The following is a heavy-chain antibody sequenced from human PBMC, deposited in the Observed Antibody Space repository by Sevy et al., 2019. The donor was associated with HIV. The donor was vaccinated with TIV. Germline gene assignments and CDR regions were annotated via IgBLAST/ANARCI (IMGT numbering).Heavy chain of an antibody. CDR3: TTAHCRDRIVVVPFEY. Sequence: GGSLRLSCAASGFTFSNAWMSWVRQSPGKGLEWVGRIRSKAGGGTTDYATIVKGKFTISRDDSRNILYLQLNSLETEEKAVYYCTTAHCRDRIVVVPFEYWGQGTLVTVSS. D-gene: IGHD2-15*01. CDR2: IRSKAGGGTT. V-gene: IGHV3-15*01. CDR1: GFTFSNAW. J-gene: IGHJ4*02.